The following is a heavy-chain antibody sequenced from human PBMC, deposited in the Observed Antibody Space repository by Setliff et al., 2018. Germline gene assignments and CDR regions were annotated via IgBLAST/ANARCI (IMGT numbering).Heavy chain of an antibody. V-gene: IGHV3-33*08. CDR2: IWGDGGTK. J-gene: IGHJ4*02. CDR3: VRTLFLQYYGGRSGGYFDY. D-gene: IGHD4-17*01. Sequence: GSLRLSCAASGFTFSTYRMHWVRQAPGKGLEWVAVIWGDGGTKYHADSVKGRFTISRDNSKNTLYLQMDSLRAEDTAVYYCVRTLFLQYYGGRSGGYFDYWGQGSLVTVSS. CDR1: GFTFSTYR.